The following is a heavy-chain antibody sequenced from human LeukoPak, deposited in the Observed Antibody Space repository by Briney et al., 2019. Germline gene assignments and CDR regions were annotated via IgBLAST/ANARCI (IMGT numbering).Heavy chain of an antibody. Sequence: PSETLSLTCTVSGGSISSGDYYWSWIRQPPGKGLEWIGYIYYSGSTYYNPSLKSRVTISVDTSKNQFSLKLSSVTAADTAVYYCARPDTNYGAGAFDIWGQGTMVTVSS. V-gene: IGHV4-30-4*01. CDR3: ARPDTNYGAGAFDI. D-gene: IGHD4/OR15-4a*01. CDR1: GGSISSGDYY. CDR2: IYYSGST. J-gene: IGHJ3*02.